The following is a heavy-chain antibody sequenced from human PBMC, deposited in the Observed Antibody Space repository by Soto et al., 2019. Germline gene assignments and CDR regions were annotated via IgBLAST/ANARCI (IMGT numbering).Heavy chain of an antibody. Sequence: GASVKVSCKASGYTFTSYGISWVRQAPGQGLEWMGWISAYNGNTNYAQKLQGRVTMTTDTSTSTAYMELRSLRSDDTAVYYCARARKTVGYCSGGSCYVWNYWGQGTLVTVSS. CDR3: ARARKTVGYCSGGSCYVWNY. V-gene: IGHV1-18*01. CDR1: GYTFTSYG. J-gene: IGHJ4*02. CDR2: ISAYNGNT. D-gene: IGHD2-15*01.